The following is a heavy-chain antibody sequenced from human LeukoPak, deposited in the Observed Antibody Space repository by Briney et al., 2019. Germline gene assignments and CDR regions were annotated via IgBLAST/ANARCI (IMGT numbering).Heavy chain of an antibody. CDR1: GFTFSSYA. J-gene: IGHJ4*02. Sequence: GGSLRLSCAASGFTFSSYAMSWVRQAPGKGLEWGSAISGSGGSTYYADSVKGRFTISRDNSKNTLYLQMNSVRAEDTAVYYCAKAGYCSSTSCYTPDYWGQGTLVTVSS. CDR3: AKAGYCSSTSCYTPDY. CDR2: ISGSGGST. V-gene: IGHV3-23*01. D-gene: IGHD2-2*02.